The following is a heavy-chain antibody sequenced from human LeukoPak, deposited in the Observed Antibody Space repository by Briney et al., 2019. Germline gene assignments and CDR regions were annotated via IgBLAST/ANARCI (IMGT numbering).Heavy chain of an antibody. CDR1: GGSISSGSYY. CDR3: ARSSWYDIIDY. V-gene: IGHV4-61*02. Sequence: SQTLSLTCTVSGGSISSGSYYWSWIRQPAGKGLEWIGRIYTSGSTSYNPSLKSRVTISVDTSKNQFSLKLSSVTAADTAVYYCARSSWYDIIDYWGQGTLVTVSS. CDR2: IYTSGST. J-gene: IGHJ4*02. D-gene: IGHD6-13*01.